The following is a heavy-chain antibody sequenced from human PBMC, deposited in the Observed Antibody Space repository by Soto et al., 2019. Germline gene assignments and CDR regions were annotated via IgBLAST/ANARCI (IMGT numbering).Heavy chain of an antibody. V-gene: IGHV3-48*01. Sequence: GGSPRLSCAASGFTFSSYSMNWVRQAPGKGLEWVSYISSSSSTIYYADSVKGRFTISRDNAKNSLYLQMNSLRAEDTAVYYCARDIAARPFDYWGQGTLVTVSS. CDR2: ISSSSSTI. CDR1: GFTFSSYS. CDR3: ARDIAARPFDY. D-gene: IGHD6-6*01. J-gene: IGHJ4*02.